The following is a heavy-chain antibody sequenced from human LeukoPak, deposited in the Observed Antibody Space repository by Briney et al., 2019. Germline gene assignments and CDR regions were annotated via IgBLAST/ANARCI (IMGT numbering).Heavy chain of an antibody. CDR3: TRGATYNNNRLNYFDC. Sequence: GGSLRLSCEASGFTFSAYAMTWVRQAPGKGLEWVSSIYSGGSTYYAGSVRGRFSISRDNSENTVYLQLNSLRAEDTAVYYCTRGATYNNNRLNYFDCWGQGTLVTVSS. CDR1: GFTFSAYA. CDR2: IYSGGST. J-gene: IGHJ4*02. V-gene: IGHV3-53*01. D-gene: IGHD1-14*01.